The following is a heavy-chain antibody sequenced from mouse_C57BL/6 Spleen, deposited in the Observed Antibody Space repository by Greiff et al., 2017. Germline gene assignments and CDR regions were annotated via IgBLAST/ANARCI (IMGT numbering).Heavy chain of an antibody. J-gene: IGHJ3*01. Sequence: ESGPGLVKPSQSLSLTCSVTGYSITSGYYWNWIRQFPGNKLEWMGYISYDGSNNYNPSLKNRISITRDTSKNQFFLKLNSVTTEDTATYYCARGGGNYGAYWGQGTLVTVSA. V-gene: IGHV3-6*01. CDR3: ARGGGNYGAY. CDR2: ISYDGSN. CDR1: GYSITSGYY. D-gene: IGHD2-1*01.